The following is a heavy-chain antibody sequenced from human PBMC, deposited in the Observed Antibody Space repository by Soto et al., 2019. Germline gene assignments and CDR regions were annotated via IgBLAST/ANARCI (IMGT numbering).Heavy chain of an antibody. CDR1: GGSISSYY. CDR3: ARDLGPAGYYYFFKDV. J-gene: IGHJ6*03. D-gene: IGHD2-2*01. V-gene: IGHV4-59*01. Sequence: QVQLQESGPGLVKPSETLSLTCTVSGGSISSYYWSWIRQPPGKGLEWIGYIYYSGSTNYNPSLQCRVTTTVVLSKNQFSLRLSSVTAADTAVYYCARDLGPAGYYYFFKDVWGKGTTVTVSS. CDR2: IYYSGST.